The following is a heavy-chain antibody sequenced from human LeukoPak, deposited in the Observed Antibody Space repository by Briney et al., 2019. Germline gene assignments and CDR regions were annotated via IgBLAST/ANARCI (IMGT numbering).Heavy chain of an antibody. Sequence: GASVKVSCKASGYTFTSYGISWVRQAPGQGLEWMGWISAYNGNTKYVQKLQGRVTMTTDSSTSTAYMELRSLTSDDTAVYYCARRYCGGGSCYSYYYGMDVWGQGTTVTVSS. CDR2: ISAYNGNT. CDR1: GYTFTSYG. D-gene: IGHD2-15*01. CDR3: ARRYCGGGSCYSYYYGMDV. V-gene: IGHV1-18*01. J-gene: IGHJ6*02.